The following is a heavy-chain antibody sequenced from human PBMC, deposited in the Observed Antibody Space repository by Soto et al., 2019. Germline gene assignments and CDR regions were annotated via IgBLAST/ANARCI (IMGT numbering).Heavy chain of an antibody. CDR3: ARHGRYGDYGILDY. Sequence: SETLSLTCTVSGGSISSSSYYWGWIRQPPGKGLEWIGSIYYSGSTYYNPSLKSRVTISVDTSKNQFSLKLSSVTAADTAVYYCARHGRYGDYGILDYWGQGTLVTVSS. D-gene: IGHD4-17*01. CDR2: IYYSGST. CDR1: GGSISSSSYY. J-gene: IGHJ4*02. V-gene: IGHV4-39*01.